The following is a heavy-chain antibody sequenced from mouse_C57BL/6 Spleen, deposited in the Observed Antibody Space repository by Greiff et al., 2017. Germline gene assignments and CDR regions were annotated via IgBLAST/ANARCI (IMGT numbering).Heavy chain of an antibody. V-gene: IGHV5-9-1*02. Sequence: EVQRVESGEGLVKPGGSLKLSCAASGFTFSSYAMSWVRQTPEKRLEWVAYISSGGDYIYYADTVKGRFTISRDNARNTLYLQMSSLKSEDTAMYYCTREGRRAMVTTGFDYWGQGTTLTVSS. CDR1: GFTFSSYA. CDR3: TREGRRAMVTTGFDY. D-gene: IGHD2-2*01. CDR2: ISSGGDYI. J-gene: IGHJ2*01.